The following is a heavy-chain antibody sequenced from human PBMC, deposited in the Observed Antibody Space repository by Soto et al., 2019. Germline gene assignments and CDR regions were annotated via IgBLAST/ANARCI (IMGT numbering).Heavy chain of an antibody. J-gene: IGHJ4*02. Sequence: GASVKVSCKASGYTFTSYGISWVRQAPGQGLEWVGWISAYNGITNYAQKLQGRVTMTTDTSTSTANMELRSLRSDDTAVYYCARVLGGCCDELYNYWCQGTLFTVSS. CDR2: ISAYNGIT. D-gene: IGHD2-8*01. V-gene: IGHV1-18*01. CDR1: GYTFTSYG. CDR3: ARVLGGCCDELYNY.